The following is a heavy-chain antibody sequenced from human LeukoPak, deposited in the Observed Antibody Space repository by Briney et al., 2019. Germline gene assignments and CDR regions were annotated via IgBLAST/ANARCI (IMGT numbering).Heavy chain of an antibody. CDR2: IYSGGST. J-gene: IGHJ4*02. Sequence: PGGSLRLSCAASGFTVSTAYMSWVRQAPGKGLEWVSVIYSGGSTYYADSVKGRFTISRDNPKYTLYLQMNSLRAEDTAVYYCARDLSSCSGGSCPQDYWGQGTLVTVSS. CDR3: ARDLSSCSGGSCPQDY. V-gene: IGHV3-53*01. CDR1: GFTVSTAY. D-gene: IGHD2-15*01.